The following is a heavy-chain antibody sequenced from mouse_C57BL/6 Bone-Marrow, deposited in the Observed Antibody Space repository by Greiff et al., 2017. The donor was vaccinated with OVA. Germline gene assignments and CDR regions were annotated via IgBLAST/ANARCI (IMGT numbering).Heavy chain of an antibody. D-gene: IGHD1-1*01. V-gene: IGHV3-1*01. CDR1: GYSITSGYD. CDR2: ISYSGST. Sequence: EVKLVESGPGMVKPSQSLSLTCTVTGYSITSGYDWHWIRHFPGNKLEWMGYISYSGSTNYNPSLKSRISITHDTSKNHFFLKLNSVTTEDTATYYCARGKFYGSRDYYAMDYWGQGTSVTVSS. J-gene: IGHJ4*01. CDR3: ARGKFYGSRDYYAMDY.